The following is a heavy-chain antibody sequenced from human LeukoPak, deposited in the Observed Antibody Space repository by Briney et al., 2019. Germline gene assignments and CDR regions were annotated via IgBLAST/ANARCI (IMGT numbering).Heavy chain of an antibody. CDR3: TTVGWDYYYMDV. J-gene: IGHJ6*03. D-gene: IGHD5-24*01. CDR2: VKSKTDGGTT. Sequence: GGSLRLSCAASGFTFSNAWMSWVRQAPGKGLEWAGRVKSKTDGGTTDYAAPVKGRFTISRDDSKNTLYLQMNSLKTEDTAVYYCTTVGWDYYYMDVWGKGTTVTVSS. V-gene: IGHV3-15*01. CDR1: GFTFSNAW.